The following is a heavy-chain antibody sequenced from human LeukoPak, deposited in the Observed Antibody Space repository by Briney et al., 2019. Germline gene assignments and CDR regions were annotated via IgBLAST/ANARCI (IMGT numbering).Heavy chain of an antibody. D-gene: IGHD5-12*01. Sequence: PGGSLRLPCAASGFTFSSYWMSWVRQAPGKGLEWVANIKQEGSEKNYVDSVKGRFTISRDNAKNSLELQMNNLRDEDTAVYYCARAGGYASSWAYWGQGTLVTVSS. CDR3: ARAGGYASSWAY. CDR2: IKQEGSEK. J-gene: IGHJ4*02. CDR1: GFTFSSYW. V-gene: IGHV3-7*01.